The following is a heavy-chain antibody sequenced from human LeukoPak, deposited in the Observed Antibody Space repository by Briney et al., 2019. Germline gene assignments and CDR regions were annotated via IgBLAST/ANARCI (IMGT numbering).Heavy chain of an antibody. V-gene: IGHV1-18*01. J-gene: IGHJ4*02. Sequence: GASVKVSCKASGYAFTSYGISWVRQAPGQGLEWTGWISAYNGNTNYAQKLQGRVTMTTDTSTSTAYMELRSLRSDDTAVYYCATVAVAGDLDYWGQGTLVTVSS. CDR1: GYAFTSYG. CDR2: ISAYNGNT. CDR3: ATVAVAGDLDY. D-gene: IGHD6-19*01.